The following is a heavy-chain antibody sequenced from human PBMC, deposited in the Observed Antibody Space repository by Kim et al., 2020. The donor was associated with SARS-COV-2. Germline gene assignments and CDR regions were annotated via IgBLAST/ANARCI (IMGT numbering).Heavy chain of an antibody. Sequence: GGSLRLSCAASGFTFSNAWISWVRQAPGKWLEWVGRIKTKTDGGTTDYAAPVKGRFTISRDDSKNTMYLQMNSLKTEDTAVYYCTTDRGRDYGDYVVDYWGQGSLVTVAS. CDR2: IKTKTDGGTT. J-gene: IGHJ4*02. V-gene: IGHV3-15*01. CDR3: TTDRGRDYGDYVVDY. CDR1: GFTFSNAW. D-gene: IGHD4-17*01.